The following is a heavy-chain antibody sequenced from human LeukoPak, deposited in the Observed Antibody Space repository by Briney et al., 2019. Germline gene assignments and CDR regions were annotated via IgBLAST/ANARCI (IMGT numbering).Heavy chain of an antibody. CDR1: GFTLGVSA. CDR2: ISYDGSNK. J-gene: IGHJ4*02. Sequence: GGSLRLSCVVSGFTLGVSAVHWVRQAPGKGLEWVAVISYDGSNKYYADSVKGRFTISRDNSKNTLYLQMNSLRAEDTAVYYCARMSGSSKYYFDCWGQGTLVTVSS. D-gene: IGHD5-12*01. CDR3: ARMSGSSKYYFDC. V-gene: IGHV3-30-3*01.